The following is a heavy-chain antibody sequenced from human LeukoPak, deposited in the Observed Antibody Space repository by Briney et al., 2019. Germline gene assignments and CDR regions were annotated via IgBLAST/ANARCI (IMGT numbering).Heavy chain of an antibody. D-gene: IGHD3-22*01. J-gene: IGHJ4*02. CDR2: IIPNLGTT. V-gene: IGHV1-69*04. CDR3: ATTNDGGGYQWGNFFDF. Sequence: SVKVSCKASGGTSTSHAISWGRQPPGQGLEWMGRIIPNLGTTNRAQKFQDRVTLTADKSTNTAYMELNSLTSDDTAVYYCATTNDGGGYQWGNFFDFWGQGTLVTVSS. CDR1: GGTSTSHA.